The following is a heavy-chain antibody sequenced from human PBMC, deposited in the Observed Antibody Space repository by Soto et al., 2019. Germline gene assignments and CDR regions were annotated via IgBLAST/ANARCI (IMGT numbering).Heavy chain of an antibody. Sequence: GGSLRLSCAASGFTFDDYAMHWVRQAPGKGLEWVSGISWNSGSIGYADSVKGRFTISRDNAKNSLYLQMNSLRAEDTALYYCTIFGVVTPGFDYWGQGTLVTVSS. V-gene: IGHV3-9*01. CDR2: ISWNSGSI. CDR1: GFTFDDYA. CDR3: TIFGVVTPGFDY. J-gene: IGHJ4*02. D-gene: IGHD3-3*01.